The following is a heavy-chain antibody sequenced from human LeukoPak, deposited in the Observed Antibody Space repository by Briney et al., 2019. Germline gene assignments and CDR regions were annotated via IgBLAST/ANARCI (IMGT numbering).Heavy chain of an antibody. J-gene: IGHJ6*02. Sequence: GESLKIFCKGSGYSFHSYWIGWVRQMPGKGLEWMGMIYPGDSDTRYSPSFQGQVTISADKYITTAYLHWSSLKASDTAMYYCARRPPGVRATNYYHGMEVWGQGTTVTVSS. D-gene: IGHD3-10*01. CDR3: ARRPPGVRATNYYHGMEV. CDR1: GYSFHSYW. CDR2: IYPGDSDT. V-gene: IGHV5-51*01.